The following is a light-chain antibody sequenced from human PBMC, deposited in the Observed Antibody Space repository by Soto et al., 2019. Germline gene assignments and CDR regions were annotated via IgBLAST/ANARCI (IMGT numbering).Light chain of an antibody. CDR2: GTS. Sequence: DIQMTQSPSSLSASVGDRVTLTCRASQSISKYLNWYQLKSGKGPKLLIYGTSTLQSGVPSRFSGSGSGTDFTLTISNLQPEDCAVYYCQQGYSPLLTFGGGTRVEIK. J-gene: IGKJ4*01. CDR3: QQGYSPLLT. CDR1: QSISKY. V-gene: IGKV1-39*01.